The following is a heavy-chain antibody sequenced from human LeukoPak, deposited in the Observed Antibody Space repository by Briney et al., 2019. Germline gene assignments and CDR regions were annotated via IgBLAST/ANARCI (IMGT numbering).Heavy chain of an antibody. D-gene: IGHD2-2*01. V-gene: IGHV4-61*02. Sequence: PSETLSLTCTVSGGSISSGGYYWSWIRQPAGKGLEWIGRIFASGSTNYNPSLKSRVTISIDTSKTRFSLNLISVTAADTAVYYCARVGSCSSTSCRDYWGQGTLVTVSS. J-gene: IGHJ4*02. CDR3: ARVGSCSSTSCRDY. CDR1: GGSISSGGYY. CDR2: IFASGST.